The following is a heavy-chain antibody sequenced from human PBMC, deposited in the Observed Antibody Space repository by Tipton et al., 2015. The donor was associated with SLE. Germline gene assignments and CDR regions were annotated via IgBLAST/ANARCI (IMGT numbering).Heavy chain of an antibody. CDR1: GGSFSGYY. Sequence: LSLTCAVYGGSFSGYYWSWVRQAPGKGLEWVANIKQDGSEKYYVDSVKGRFTISRDNAKNSLYLQMNSLRAEDTAVYYCARAGSTSHLFDYWGQGTLVTVSS. J-gene: IGHJ4*02. V-gene: IGHV3-7*01. CDR3: ARAGSTSHLFDY. CDR2: IKQDGSEK. D-gene: IGHD2-2*01.